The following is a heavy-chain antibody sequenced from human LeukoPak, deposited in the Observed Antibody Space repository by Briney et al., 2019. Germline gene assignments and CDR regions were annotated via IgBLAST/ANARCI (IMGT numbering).Heavy chain of an antibody. CDR2: IYHSGST. J-gene: IGHJ4*02. D-gene: IGHD3-22*01. CDR3: ARSLSLYYYDSSGSVDY. V-gene: IGHV4-4*02. CDR1: GGSISSSNW. Sequence: SGTLSLTCAVSGGSISSSNWWSWVRQPPGKGLEWIGEIYHSGSTNYNPSLKSRVTISVDKSKNQFSLKLSSVTAADTAVYYCARSLSLYYYDSSGSVDYWGQGTLVTVSS.